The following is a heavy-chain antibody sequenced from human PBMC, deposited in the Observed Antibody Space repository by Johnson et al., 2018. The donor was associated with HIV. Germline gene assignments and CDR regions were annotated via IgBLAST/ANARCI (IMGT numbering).Heavy chain of an antibody. D-gene: IGHD4-17*01. CDR3: ARSRDYGPARSAFDI. J-gene: IGHJ3*02. CDR2: IRYDGSNK. CDR1: GFTFSSYG. V-gene: IGHV3-30*02. Sequence: QVQLVESGGGLVQPGGSLELSCAASGFTFSSYGMHWVRQAPGKGLEWVAFIRYDGSNKYYGDSVKGRFTISRDNSKNTLYLQMNSLRAEDTAVYYCARSRDYGPARSAFDIWGQGTMVTVSS.